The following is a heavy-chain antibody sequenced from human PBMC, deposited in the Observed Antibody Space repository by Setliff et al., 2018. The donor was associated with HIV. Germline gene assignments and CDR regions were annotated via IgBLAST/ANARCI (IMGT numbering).Heavy chain of an antibody. D-gene: IGHD3-3*01. V-gene: IGHV5-51*01. CDR2: IYPGDSDT. CDR1: GYSFTSYW. Sequence: PGESLKISCKGSGYSFTSYWIGWVRQMPGKGLEWMGIIYPGDSDTRYSPSFQGQVTISADKSISTAYLEWSSLEASDTAIYYCARHVSITIYGVVMYYFDYWGQGTLVTVSS. CDR3: ARHVSITIYGVVMYYFDY. J-gene: IGHJ4*02.